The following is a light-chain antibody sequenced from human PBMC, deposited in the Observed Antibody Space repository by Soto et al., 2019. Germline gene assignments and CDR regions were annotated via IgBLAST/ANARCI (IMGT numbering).Light chain of an antibody. CDR3: CSYAVTFYV. V-gene: IGLV2-23*01. Sequence: QSALTQPASVSGSPGQSITISCTGTSSDIGTYNLVSWYQHYPGKAPKLMIYEGIKRPSGVSNRFSGSKSGNTAFLTISGLQAEDEADYYCCSYAVTFYVFGTGTKVTVL. CDR2: EGI. CDR1: SSDIGTYNL. J-gene: IGLJ1*01.